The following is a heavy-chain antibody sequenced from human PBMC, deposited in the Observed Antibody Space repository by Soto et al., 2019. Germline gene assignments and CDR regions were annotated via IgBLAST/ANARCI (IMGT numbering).Heavy chain of an antibody. J-gene: IGHJ6*02. D-gene: IGHD3-9*01. Sequence: QVPLVESGGGVVQPGRSLRLSCAASGFTFSSYGMHWVRQAPGKGLEWVAVIWYDGSNKYYADSVKGRFTISRDNSKNTLYLQMNSLRAEDTAVYYCARGRYFDWLPRPIDYYYGMDVWGQGTTVTVSS. V-gene: IGHV3-33*01. CDR3: ARGRYFDWLPRPIDYYYGMDV. CDR2: IWYDGSNK. CDR1: GFTFSSYG.